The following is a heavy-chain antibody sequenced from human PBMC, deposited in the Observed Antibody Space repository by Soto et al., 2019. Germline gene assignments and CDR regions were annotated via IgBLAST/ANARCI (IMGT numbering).Heavy chain of an antibody. V-gene: IGHV4-34*01. D-gene: IGHD6-13*01. CDR1: GGSFSGYY. CDR2: INHSGST. J-gene: IGHJ5*02. CDR3: ARGCIAAAGTSWFDP. Sequence: PSETLSLTCAVYGGSFSGYYWSWIRQPPGEGLEWIGEINHSGSTNYNPSLKSRVTISVDTSKNQFSLKLSSVTAADTAVYYCARGCIAAAGTSWFDPWGQGTLVTVSS.